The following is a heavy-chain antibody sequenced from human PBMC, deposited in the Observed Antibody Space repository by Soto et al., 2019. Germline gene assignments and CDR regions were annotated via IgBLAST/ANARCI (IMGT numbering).Heavy chain of an antibody. CDR1: GFTFTNYA. CDR2: ISGSGVTI. Sequence: GGSLRLSCAASGFTFTNYAMSWVRQAPGKGLEWVSAISGSGVTIYYADSVKGRFTISRDKSKNTLYLQMNSLRAEDTAVYYCARDRDHYFDYWGQGTLVTVSS. V-gene: IGHV3-23*01. J-gene: IGHJ4*02. CDR3: ARDRDHYFDY.